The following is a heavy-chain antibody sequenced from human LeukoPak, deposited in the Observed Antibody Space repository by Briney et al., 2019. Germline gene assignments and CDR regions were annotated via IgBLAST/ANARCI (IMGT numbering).Heavy chain of an antibody. Sequence: SETLSLTCIISGGSISNYYWSWIRQSPGKGLEWMGYMFYTGSTNYNPSLKSRVSISVDTSKNQFSLKLNSVTAADTAMYYCARDRRTYGDNAFDIWGQGTMVTVSS. CDR2: MFYTGST. D-gene: IGHD4-17*01. CDR3: ARDRRTYGDNAFDI. CDR1: GGSISNYY. V-gene: IGHV4-59*01. J-gene: IGHJ3*02.